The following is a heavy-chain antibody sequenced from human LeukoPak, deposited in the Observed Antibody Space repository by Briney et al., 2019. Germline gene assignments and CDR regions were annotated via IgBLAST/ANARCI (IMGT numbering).Heavy chain of an antibody. J-gene: IGHJ4*02. CDR1: RFTFSSYA. D-gene: IGHD6-13*01. CDR2: LSASGGST. CDR3: AKGGIAAAATSLDY. V-gene: IGHV3-23*01. Sequence: PGGSLRLSCAASRFTFSSYAMSWVRQAPGKGLEWVSALSASGGSTYSADSVKGRFTISRDNSKNTLYLQMNSLRAEDTAVYYCAKGGIAAAATSLDYWGQGTLVTVSS.